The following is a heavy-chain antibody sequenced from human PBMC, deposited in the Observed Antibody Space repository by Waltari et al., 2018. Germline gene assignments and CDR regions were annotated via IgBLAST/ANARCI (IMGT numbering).Heavy chain of an antibody. CDR2: LKAMADGGTT. J-gene: IGHJ4*02. V-gene: IGHV3-15*07. CDR3: MTDCRDDGY. CDR1: GLSFRNAW. Sequence: EVQLADSGGDLVKPGGSLRLSCAVSGLSFRNAWINWVRQAPGKGLVLVVRLKAMADGGTTDYTAPLKGRFTIFGDDSKNTVYLQMSSLKTEDTAVYYCMTDCRDDGYWGQGTLVTVSS. D-gene: IGHD1-1*01.